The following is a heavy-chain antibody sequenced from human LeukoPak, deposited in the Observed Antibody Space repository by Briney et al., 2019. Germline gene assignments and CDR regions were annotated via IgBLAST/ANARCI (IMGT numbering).Heavy chain of an antibody. D-gene: IGHD3-3*02. CDR2: INPNSGGT. J-gene: IGHJ6*03. V-gene: IGHV1-2*02. CDR1: GYTFTGYY. CDR3: ARDPLGQFWSGYYYYYMDV. Sequence: ASVKVSCKASGYTFTGYYMQWVRQAPGQGLEWMGWINPNSGGTNYAQKFQGRVTMTRDTSISTAYMELSRLRSDDTAVYYCARDPLGQFWSGYYYYYMDVWGKGTTVTVSS.